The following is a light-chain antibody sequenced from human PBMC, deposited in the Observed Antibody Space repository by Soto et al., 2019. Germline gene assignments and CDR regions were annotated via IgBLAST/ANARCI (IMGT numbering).Light chain of an antibody. Sequence: EIVMTQSPATLSVSPGERVTLSCRASQSVSSNLAWYQQTPGQAPRLLIYGASTRATGIPARFSGSGSGTEFTLTISSLQSEDFAVYYCQQYSNWPRTFGQGTRLEIK. J-gene: IGKJ5*01. CDR1: QSVSSN. CDR3: QQYSNWPRT. V-gene: IGKV3-15*01. CDR2: GAS.